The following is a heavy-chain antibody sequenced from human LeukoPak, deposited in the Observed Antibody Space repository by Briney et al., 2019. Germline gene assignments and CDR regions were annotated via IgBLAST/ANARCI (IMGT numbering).Heavy chain of an antibody. CDR2: IWYDGSNK. D-gene: IGHD1-26*01. V-gene: IGHV3-33*01. Sequence: GESLKISCAGSGFTFSSYGMHWVRQAPGKGLVWVAVIWYDGSNKYYADSVKGRFTISRDNSKNTLYLQMNSLRAEDTAVYYCARDPKVGATSSTSYWGQGTLVTVSS. CDR1: GFTFSSYG. CDR3: ARDPKVGATSSTSY. J-gene: IGHJ4*02.